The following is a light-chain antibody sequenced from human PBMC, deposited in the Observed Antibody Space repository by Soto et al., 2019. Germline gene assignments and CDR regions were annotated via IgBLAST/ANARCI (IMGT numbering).Light chain of an antibody. CDR3: MQALQTPLT. CDR1: QSLLSSNGHTY. V-gene: IGKV2-28*01. Sequence: DIVMTQSPLSLPVTPGEPASISCRSSQSLLSSNGHTYLDWYLQKPGQSPQLLIYLAFNRASGVPDRFSGSGSGIDFTLKLSRVEAEDVGIYYCMQALQTPLTFGGGTKVEIK. CDR2: LAF. J-gene: IGKJ4*01.